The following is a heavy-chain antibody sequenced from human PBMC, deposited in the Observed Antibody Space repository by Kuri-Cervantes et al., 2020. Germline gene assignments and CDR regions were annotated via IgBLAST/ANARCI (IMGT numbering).Heavy chain of an antibody. Sequence: GGSLRLSCAASGFTFSSYWMSWVRQAPGKGLEWVANIKQDGSEKYYVDSVKGRFTISRDNAKNSLYLQMNSLRAEDTAVYYCARDGIYSGCDFDAFDIWGQGTMVTVSS. J-gene: IGHJ3*02. V-gene: IGHV3-7*01. D-gene: IGHD5-12*01. CDR2: IKQDGSEK. CDR3: ARDGIYSGCDFDAFDI. CDR1: GFTFSSYW.